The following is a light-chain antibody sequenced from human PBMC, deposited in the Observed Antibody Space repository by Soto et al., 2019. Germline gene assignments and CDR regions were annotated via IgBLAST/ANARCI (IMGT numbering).Light chain of an antibody. CDR3: QQYNNWPPIFT. J-gene: IGKJ3*01. CDR1: QSVSTN. Sequence: EIVMTQSPDTLSVSPGERATLSCRASQSVSTNLAWYQQKPGQAPRLLMYGASTRATGIPARFSGSGSGTEFTLTISSLQSEDFAIYYCQQYNNWPPIFTFGPGTKLD. V-gene: IGKV3-15*01. CDR2: GAS.